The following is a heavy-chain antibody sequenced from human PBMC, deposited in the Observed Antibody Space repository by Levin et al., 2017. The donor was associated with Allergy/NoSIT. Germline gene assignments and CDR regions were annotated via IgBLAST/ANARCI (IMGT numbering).Heavy chain of an antibody. Sequence: PGGSLRLSCEGSGYSFTNYWITWVRQMPGKGLEWMGRIDPSDSSLNYSPSFQGHVTISADKSISTAYLRWNSLKASDTAMYYCVRHVSLWFGVDYWGQGTLVTVSS. CDR3: VRHVSLWFGVDY. CDR1: GYSFTNYW. V-gene: IGHV5-10-1*01. J-gene: IGHJ4*02. CDR2: IDPSDSSL. D-gene: IGHD3-10*01.